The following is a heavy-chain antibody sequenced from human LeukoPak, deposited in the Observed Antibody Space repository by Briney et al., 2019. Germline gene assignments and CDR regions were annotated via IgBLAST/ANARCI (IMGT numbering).Heavy chain of an antibody. CDR1: GYTFTGYY. CDR3: ARVVAARPEDAFDI. V-gene: IGHV1-2*02. J-gene: IGHJ3*02. D-gene: IGHD6-6*01. CDR2: INPNSGGT. Sequence: ASVKVSCKASGYTFTGYYMHWVRQAPGQGLEWMGWINPNSGGTNYAQKFQGRVTMTRDTSISTAYMELSRLRSDDTAVYYCARVVAARPEDAFDIWGQGTMVTVSS.